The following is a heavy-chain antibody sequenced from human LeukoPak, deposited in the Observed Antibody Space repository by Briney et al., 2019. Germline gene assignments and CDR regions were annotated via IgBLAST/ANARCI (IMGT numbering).Heavy chain of an antibody. V-gene: IGHV4-31*03. Sequence: SQTLSLTCTVSGGSISSGGFYWSWIRQHPGKGLEWIGYIYYSGSTYYNPSLKSRVTISVDTSKNQFSLKLSSVTAADTAVYYCARDYYESSGYYYGMDVWGQGTAVTVSS. D-gene: IGHD3-22*01. CDR3: ARDYYESSGYYYGMDV. CDR1: GGSISSGGFY. CDR2: IYYSGST. J-gene: IGHJ6*02.